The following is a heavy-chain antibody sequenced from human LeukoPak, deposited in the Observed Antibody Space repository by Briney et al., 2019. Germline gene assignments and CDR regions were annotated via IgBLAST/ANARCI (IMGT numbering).Heavy chain of an antibody. V-gene: IGHV3-23*01. D-gene: IGHD2-2*01. CDR1: GFPFSSYA. J-gene: IGHJ4*02. CDR2: ISGSGGST. Sequence: GGSLRLSCAASGFPFSSYAMSGVRQAPGKGLEWVSAISGSGGSTYYAAPVKGRFTISRDSSKNTLYLQMNSLRAEDTAVYYCAVYCISTSCSGWWGQGTLVTVSS. CDR3: AVYCISTSCSGW.